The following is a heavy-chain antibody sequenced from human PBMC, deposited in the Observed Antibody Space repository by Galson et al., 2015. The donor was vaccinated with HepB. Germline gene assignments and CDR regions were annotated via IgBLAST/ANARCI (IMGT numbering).Heavy chain of an antibody. CDR2: IIPIFGTA. CDR3: ARIFYYDSSGRPGAFDI. V-gene: IGHV1-69*13. Sequence: SVKVSCKASGGTFNTYAISWVRQAPGQGLEWMGGIIPIFGTANYAQKFQGRVTITADESTSTAYMELSSLRSEDTAVYYCARIFYYDSSGRPGAFDIWGQGTMVTVSS. J-gene: IGHJ3*02. D-gene: IGHD3-22*01. CDR1: GGTFNTYA.